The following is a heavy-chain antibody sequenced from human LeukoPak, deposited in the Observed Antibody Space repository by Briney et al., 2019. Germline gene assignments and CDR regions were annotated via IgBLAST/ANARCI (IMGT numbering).Heavy chain of an antibody. J-gene: IGHJ4*02. V-gene: IGHV3-33*01. CDR3: ARDSSGSLDY. D-gene: IGHD6-19*01. CDR2: IWFDGSDK. CDR1: GFTFNNYG. Sequence: GRSLRLSCAASGFTFNNYGMHWVRQAPGKGLEWVAVIWFDGSDKYYADSVKGRFTISRDNSKNTLYLQLSSLRAEDTAVYYCARDSSGSLDYWGQGTLVTVSS.